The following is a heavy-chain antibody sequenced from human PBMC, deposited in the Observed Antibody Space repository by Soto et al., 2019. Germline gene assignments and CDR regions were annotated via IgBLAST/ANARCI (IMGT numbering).Heavy chain of an antibody. CDR1: GGSISSSSYY. D-gene: IGHD2-21*02. CDR2: MYYSGST. V-gene: IGHV4-39*07. Sequence: SETLSLTCIVSGGSISSSSYYWAWIRQPLGKGLEWIGSMYYSGSTYYNPSLKSRVTISVDTSKKQFSLKLTSVTAADTAVYYCARNNGGDFSFDSWGQGTLVTVSS. J-gene: IGHJ4*02. CDR3: ARNNGGDFSFDS.